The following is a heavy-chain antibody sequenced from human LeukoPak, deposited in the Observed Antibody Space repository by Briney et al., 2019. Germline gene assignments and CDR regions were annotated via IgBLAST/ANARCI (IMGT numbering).Heavy chain of an antibody. Sequence: PSETLSLTCTASGGSISSYYWSWIRQPPGKGLECIGYIYYTGSTNYNPSLKSRVTISVDTSKNQLSLKLSSVTAADSAVYYCARARTGFDLWGQGALVTVSS. CDR2: IYYTGST. D-gene: IGHD1-1*01. CDR1: GGSISSYY. V-gene: IGHV4-59*01. CDR3: ARARTGFDL. J-gene: IGHJ5*02.